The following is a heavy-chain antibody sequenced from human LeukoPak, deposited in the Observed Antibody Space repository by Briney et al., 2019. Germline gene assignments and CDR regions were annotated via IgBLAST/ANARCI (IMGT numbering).Heavy chain of an antibody. CDR2: ISGSGGST. Sequence: GGSLRLSCAASGFTFSSYWMSWVRQAPGKGLEWVSAISGSGGSTYYADSVKGRFTISRDNSKNTLYLQMNSLRAEDTAVYYCANHYYDSSGPDAFDIWGQGTMVTVSS. D-gene: IGHD3-22*01. J-gene: IGHJ3*02. CDR1: GFTFSSYW. V-gene: IGHV3-23*01. CDR3: ANHYYDSSGPDAFDI.